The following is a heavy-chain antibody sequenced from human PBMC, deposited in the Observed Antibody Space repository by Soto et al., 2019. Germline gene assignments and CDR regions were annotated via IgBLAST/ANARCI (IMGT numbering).Heavy chain of an antibody. J-gene: IGHJ5*02. V-gene: IGHV3-11*01. CDR1: GFTFSDYY. CDR3: VRDTAFISSGLLNP. Sequence: GGSLRLSCAASGFTFSDYYMSWIRQAPGKGLEWISHISDSATTMYYADSVKGRFTISRDNARKSLFLHMNSLRAEDTAVYYCVRDTAFISSGLLNPWGQGTLVTVYS. CDR2: ISDSATTM. D-gene: IGHD3-22*01.